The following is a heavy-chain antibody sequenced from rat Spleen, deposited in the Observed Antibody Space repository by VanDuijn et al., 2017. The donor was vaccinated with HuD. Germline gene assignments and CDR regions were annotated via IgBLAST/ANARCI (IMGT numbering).Heavy chain of an antibody. V-gene: IGHV5-27*01. J-gene: IGHJ2*01. D-gene: IGHD1-11*01. CDR3: ARHRNYGGIPFEY. Sequence: EVQLVESGGGLVQPGRSLKLSCAASGFTFSNYYMAWVRQAPTKGLEWVAYISTGGGSTYYRDSVKGRFTISRDNAKSTLYLQMDSLRSEDTATYYCARHRNYGGIPFEYWGQGVMVTVSS. CDR2: ISTGGGST. CDR1: GFTFSNYY.